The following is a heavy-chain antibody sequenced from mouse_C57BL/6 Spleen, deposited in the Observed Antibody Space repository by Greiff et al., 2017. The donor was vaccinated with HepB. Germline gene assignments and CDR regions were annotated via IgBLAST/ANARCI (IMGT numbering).Heavy chain of an antibody. V-gene: IGHV1-53*01. D-gene: IGHD2-3*01. Sequence: QVQLQQSGTELVKPGASVKLSCKASGYTFTSYWMHWVKQRPGQGLEWIGNINPSNGGTNYNEKFKSKATLTVDKSSSTAYMQLSSLTSEDSAVYYWARGREYDGPFDYWGQGTTLTVSS. CDR1: GYTFTSYW. J-gene: IGHJ2*01. CDR3: ARGREYDGPFDY. CDR2: INPSNGGT.